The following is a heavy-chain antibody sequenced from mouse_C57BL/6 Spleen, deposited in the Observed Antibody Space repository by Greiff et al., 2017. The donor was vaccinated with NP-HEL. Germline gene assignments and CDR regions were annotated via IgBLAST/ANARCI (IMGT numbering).Heavy chain of an antibody. D-gene: IGHD4-1*02. Sequence: EVMLVESGGGLVQPGGSLKLSCAASGFTFSDYYMYWVRQTPEKRLEWVAYISNGGGSTYYPDTVKGRFTISRDNAKNTLYLQMSRLKSEDTAMYYCARGEDQLGLDYAMDYWGQGTSVTVSS. CDR3: ARGEDQLGLDYAMDY. CDR2: ISNGGGST. J-gene: IGHJ4*01. CDR1: GFTFSDYY. V-gene: IGHV5-12*01.